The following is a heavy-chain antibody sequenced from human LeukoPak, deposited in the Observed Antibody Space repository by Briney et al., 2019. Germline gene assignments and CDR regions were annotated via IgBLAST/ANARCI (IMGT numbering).Heavy chain of an antibody. CDR1: GGSFSGYY. J-gene: IGHJ6*02. CDR2: INHSGST. CDR3: ARGRDIVVVPAAIRYYYYYGMDV. D-gene: IGHD2-2*02. Sequence: SETLSLTCAVYGGSFSGYYWSWIRQPPGKGLEWIGEINHSGSTNYNPSLKSRVTISVDTSKNQFSLKLSSVTAADTAVYYCARGRDIVVVPAAIRYYYYYGMDVWGQGTTVTVS. V-gene: IGHV4-34*01.